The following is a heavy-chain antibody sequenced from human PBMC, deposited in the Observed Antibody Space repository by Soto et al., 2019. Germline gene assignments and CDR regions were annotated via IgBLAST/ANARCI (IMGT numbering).Heavy chain of an antibody. CDR2: ISGYNGNT. Sequence: GASVKVSCKASGYTFISYGISWVRQAPGQGLEWMGWISGYNGNTDYAQKFQGRVTITADESTSTAYMELSSLRSEDTAVYYCARVSAAANVDYWGQGTLVTVSS. J-gene: IGHJ4*02. D-gene: IGHD2-2*01. CDR3: ARVSAAANVDY. CDR1: GYTFISYG. V-gene: IGHV1-18*01.